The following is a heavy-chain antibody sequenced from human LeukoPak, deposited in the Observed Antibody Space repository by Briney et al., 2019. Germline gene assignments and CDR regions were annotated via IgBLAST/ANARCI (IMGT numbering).Heavy chain of an antibody. V-gene: IGHV3-53*01. Sequence: GGSLRLSCAASGFTVSSNYMSWVRQAPGKGLEWVPIIYSGGSTYYADSVKGRFTISRDNSKNTLYLQMNSLRAEDTAVYYCARGDSSGYAFDYWGQGTLVTVSS. J-gene: IGHJ4*02. D-gene: IGHD3-22*01. CDR1: GFTVSSNY. CDR3: ARGDSSGYAFDY. CDR2: IYSGGST.